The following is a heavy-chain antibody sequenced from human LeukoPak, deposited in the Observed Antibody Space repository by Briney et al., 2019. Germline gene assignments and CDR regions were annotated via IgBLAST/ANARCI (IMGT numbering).Heavy chain of an antibody. J-gene: IGHJ5*02. CDR1: GFTFSDYY. D-gene: IGHD5-12*01. V-gene: IGHV3-11*04. CDR2: ISDSGATI. CDR3: ARGVDIVATIDWFDP. Sequence: PGGSLRLSCAASGFTFSDYYMTWIRQAPGKGLECISSISDSGATINYADSLKGRFTISRDNAKNSLYLQMNSLRAEDTAVYYCARGVDIVATIDWFDPWGQGTLVTVSS.